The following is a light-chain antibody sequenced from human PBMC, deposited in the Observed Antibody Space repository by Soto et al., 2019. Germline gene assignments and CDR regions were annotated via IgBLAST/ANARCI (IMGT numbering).Light chain of an antibody. V-gene: IGLV2-8*01. CDR1: SRDVGGYVY. J-gene: IGLJ2*01. CDR3: SSYAGSNKMV. Sequence: QSVLTQPPSASGSPGESVTMSCTGTSRDVGGYVYVSWFQQHPGKAPKLIIFEVNKRPSGVPDRFSGSRSGNTASLTVSGIQIEDEADYYCSSYAGSNKMVFGGGTKLTVL. CDR2: EVN.